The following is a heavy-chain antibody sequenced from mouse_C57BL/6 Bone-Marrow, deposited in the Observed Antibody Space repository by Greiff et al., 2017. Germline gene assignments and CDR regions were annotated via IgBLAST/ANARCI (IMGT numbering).Heavy chain of an antibody. Sequence: EVMLVESGGGLVKPGGSLKLSCAASGFTFSSYAMSWVRQTPEKRLEWVATISDGGSYTYYPDNVKGRFTISRDNAKNNLYLQMSHLKSEDTAMYYCAIYGSSSFDDWGQGTTLTVSS. V-gene: IGHV5-4*03. J-gene: IGHJ2*01. CDR1: GFTFSSYA. CDR3: AIYGSSSFDD. CDR2: ISDGGSYT. D-gene: IGHD1-1*01.